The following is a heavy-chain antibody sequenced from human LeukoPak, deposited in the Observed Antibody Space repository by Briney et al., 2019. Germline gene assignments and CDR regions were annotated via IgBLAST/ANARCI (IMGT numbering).Heavy chain of an antibody. V-gene: IGHV3-64*01. CDR3: ARDSSRYCSSTSCRPSDY. CDR2: ISSNGGST. Sequence: GGSLRLSCAASGFAFSSYAMHWVRQAPGKGLEYVSAISSNGGSTYYANSVKGRFTISRDNSKNTLYLQMSSLRAEDMAVYYCARDSSRYCSSTSCRPSDYWGQGTLVTVSS. J-gene: IGHJ4*02. CDR1: GFAFSSYA. D-gene: IGHD2-2*01.